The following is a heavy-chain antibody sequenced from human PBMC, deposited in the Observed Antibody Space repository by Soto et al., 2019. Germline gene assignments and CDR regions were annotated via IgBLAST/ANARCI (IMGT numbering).Heavy chain of an antibody. D-gene: IGHD3-9*01. Sequence: SETLSLTCAVSYFSISSDYYWGWIRQSPGRGLEWIATFYHGGKTDYNPSLESRVTISVDTSKNHFSLRLSSVTAADTAVYYCAREGYDVFTTYLGGFFDFWGQGTLVTVSS. CDR2: FYHGGKT. V-gene: IGHV4-38-2*02. CDR1: YFSISSDYY. CDR3: AREGYDVFTTYLGGFFDF. J-gene: IGHJ4*02.